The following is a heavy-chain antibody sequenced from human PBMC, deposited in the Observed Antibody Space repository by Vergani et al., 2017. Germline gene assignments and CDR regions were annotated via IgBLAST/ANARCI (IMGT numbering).Heavy chain of an antibody. CDR3: ARALGSSGGSCYSNGY. Sequence: QVQLVQSGAEVKKPGASVKVSCKASGYTFTSYYMHWVRQAPGQGLEWMGIINPSGGSTSYAQKFQGRVTMTRDTSTSTVYMELSSLRSEDTAVYYCARALGSSGGSCYSNGYWGQGTLATVSS. V-gene: IGHV1-46*01. J-gene: IGHJ4*02. CDR1: GYTFTSYY. CDR2: INPSGGST. D-gene: IGHD2-15*01.